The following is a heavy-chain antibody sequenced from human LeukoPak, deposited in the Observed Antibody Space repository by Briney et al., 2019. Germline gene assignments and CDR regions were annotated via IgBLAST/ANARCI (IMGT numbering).Heavy chain of an antibody. J-gene: IGHJ6*04. CDR2: INPNSGGT. CDR1: GYTFTGYY. Sequence: GASVKVSCKASGYTFTGYYMHWVRQAPGQGLEWMGWINPNSGGTNYAQKFQGRVTMTEDTSTDTAYMELSSPRSEDTAVYYCATDLRLQWLVGSFAPLDVWGKGTTVTVSS. CDR3: ATDLRLQWLVGSFAPLDV. V-gene: IGHV1-2*02. D-gene: IGHD6-19*01.